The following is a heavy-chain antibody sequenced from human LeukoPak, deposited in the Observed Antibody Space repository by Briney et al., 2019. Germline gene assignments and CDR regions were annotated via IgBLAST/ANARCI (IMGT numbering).Heavy chain of an antibody. Sequence: GGSLRLSCAASGFTFSRYAMSWVRQIPGRGLEWVSGISGSAGSTSYANSVKGRFTISRDNSQNTLYLQMNSLRAEDTAVYYCAKDIVVVAAAQDAFDIWGQGTMVTVSS. V-gene: IGHV3-23*01. CDR2: ISGSAGST. CDR1: GFTFSRYA. D-gene: IGHD2-15*01. J-gene: IGHJ3*02. CDR3: AKDIVVVAAAQDAFDI.